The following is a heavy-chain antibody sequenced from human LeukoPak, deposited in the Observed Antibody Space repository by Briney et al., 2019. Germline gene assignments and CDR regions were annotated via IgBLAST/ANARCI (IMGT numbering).Heavy chain of an antibody. D-gene: IGHD6-19*01. CDR1: GYTFTTYY. CDR3: ARVPPEQQWLTNNWFDP. J-gene: IGHJ5*02. Sequence: ASVKVSCKASGYTFTTYYMHWVRQAPGQGLEWMGIVNPSSGSTSYAQKFQGRVTITADESTSTAYMELSSLRSEDTAVYYCARVPPEQQWLTNNWFDPWGQGTLVTVSS. V-gene: IGHV1-46*01. CDR2: VNPSSGST.